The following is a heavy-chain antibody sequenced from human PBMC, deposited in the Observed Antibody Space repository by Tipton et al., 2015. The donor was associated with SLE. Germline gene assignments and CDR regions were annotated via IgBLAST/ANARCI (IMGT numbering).Heavy chain of an antibody. J-gene: IGHJ4*02. CDR2: TYDGSDD. D-gene: IGHD6-19*01. Sequence: SLRLSCAASGFTFSSYGMHWVRQSPGRGLELVTFTYDGSDDYYSDSVKGRFTISRDNSRNTLYLQMNSLSAEDTAIYYCVKVGFGWYGPDYWGQGTLVTVS. CDR1: GFTFSSYG. CDR3: VKVGFGWYGPDY. V-gene: IGHV3-30*02.